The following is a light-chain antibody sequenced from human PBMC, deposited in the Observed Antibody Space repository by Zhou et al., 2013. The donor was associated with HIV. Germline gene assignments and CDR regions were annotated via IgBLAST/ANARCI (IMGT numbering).Light chain of an antibody. CDR1: QTVSRSF. CDR2: DTS. V-gene: IGKV3-20*01. Sequence: EIVLTQSPGTLSLSPGERAILSCRASQTVSRSFLNWYQQKPGQAPSLLIYDTSRRATGIPDRFSGSGSGTDFTLTISRLEPEDFAVYYCQQYGSSPITFGQGTRL. J-gene: IGKJ5*01. CDR3: QQYGSSPIT.